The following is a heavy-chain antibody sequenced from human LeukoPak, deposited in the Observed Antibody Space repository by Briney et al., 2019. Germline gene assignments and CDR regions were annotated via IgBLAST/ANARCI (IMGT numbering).Heavy chain of an antibody. Sequence: PGGSLRLSCAASGFTFSSYSMNWVRQAPGKGLEWVSSISSSSYIYYADSVKGRFTISRDNAKNLLYLQMNSLRAEDTAVYYCARADFVATADYWGQGTLVTVSS. V-gene: IGHV3-21*01. CDR2: ISSSSYI. J-gene: IGHJ4*02. CDR3: ARADFVATADY. D-gene: IGHD5-12*01. CDR1: GFTFSSYS.